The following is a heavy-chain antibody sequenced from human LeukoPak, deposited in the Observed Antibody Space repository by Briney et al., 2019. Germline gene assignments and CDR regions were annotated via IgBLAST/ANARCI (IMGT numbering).Heavy chain of an antibody. CDR3: ARGDGYCSSISCLNWFDP. CDR2: IYYSGST. Sequence: PSQTLSLTCTVSGGSISSGGYYWSWIRQHPGKGLEWIGYIYYSGSTYYNPSLKSRVTISADTSKNQFSLKLSSVTAADTAVYCCARGDGYCSSISCLNWFDPWGQGTLVTVSS. CDR1: GGSISSGGYY. J-gene: IGHJ5*02. D-gene: IGHD2-2*01. V-gene: IGHV4-31*03.